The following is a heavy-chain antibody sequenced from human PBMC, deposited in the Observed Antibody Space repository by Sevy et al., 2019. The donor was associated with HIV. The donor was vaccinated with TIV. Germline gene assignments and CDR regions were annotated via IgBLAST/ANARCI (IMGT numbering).Heavy chain of an antibody. CDR3: TTVAAAGQYDY. CDR1: GFTFSNAW. J-gene: IGHJ4*02. D-gene: IGHD6-13*01. V-gene: IGHV3-15*01. Sequence: GGSLRLSCAASGFTFSNAWMSWVRQAPGKGLEWVGRIKSKSDGGTTDYAAPVKGRFTISRDDSRNTLYLQMNSLKTEDTAVYYFTTVAAAGQYDYWGQGTLVTVSS. CDR2: IKSKSDGGTT.